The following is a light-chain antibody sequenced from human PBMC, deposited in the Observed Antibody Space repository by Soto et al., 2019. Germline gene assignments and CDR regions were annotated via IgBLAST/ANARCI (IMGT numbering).Light chain of an antibody. V-gene: IGLV1-51*01. J-gene: IGLJ1*01. Sequence: QSVLTQPPSASGTPGQRVTISCSGSSSNIGSNTVNWYQQLPGPAPKLLIYDNNKRPSGIPDRFSGSKSGTSATLGITGLQTGDEADYFCGTWDSSLSAYVFGTGTKLTVL. CDR3: GTWDSSLSAYV. CDR1: SSNIGSNT. CDR2: DNN.